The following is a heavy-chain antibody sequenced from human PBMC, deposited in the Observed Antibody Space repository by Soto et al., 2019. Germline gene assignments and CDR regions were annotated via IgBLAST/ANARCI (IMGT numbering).Heavy chain of an antibody. V-gene: IGHV3-23*01. CDR1: GFSFSNYA. Sequence: EVQLLESGGGLVQPGGSLRLACRASGFSFSNYAMTWVRQAPGKGLEWVSSIGARGTTYIYYADSVKGRFTISRDNSRNTLFLQMNSLRVDATALYYCAKDPNGDYVGAFDSWGQGTLVTVSS. CDR3: AKDPNGDYVGAFDS. D-gene: IGHD4-17*01. CDR2: IGARGTTYI. J-gene: IGHJ4*02.